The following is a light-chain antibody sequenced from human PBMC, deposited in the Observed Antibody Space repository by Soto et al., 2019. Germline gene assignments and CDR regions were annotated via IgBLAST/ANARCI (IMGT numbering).Light chain of an antibody. V-gene: IGKV3-15*01. CDR1: QSVSSN. J-gene: IGKJ2*03. CDR3: QQYHNWPPYS. Sequence: EIVMTQSPATLSVSPGERATLSCRASQSVSSNLGWYQQKPGQAPRLLIYGASTRATGIPARCSGSGSGADFTLTISSLQSEDSAVYYCQQYHNWPPYSFGQGTKLEIK. CDR2: GAS.